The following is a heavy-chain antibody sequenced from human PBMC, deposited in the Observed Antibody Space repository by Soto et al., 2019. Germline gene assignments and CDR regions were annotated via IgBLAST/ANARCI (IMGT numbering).Heavy chain of an antibody. CDR2: IYYGGTP. V-gene: IGHV4-59*08. CDR1: RGSFSRNY. J-gene: IGHJ5*02. CDR3: ARLGAFYQYLDP. Sequence: CENLCLTCTVPRGSFSRNYWSWIRQPPGKGLEWFGYIYYGGTPSYNPALKSRVTISLEASKSQVSLRLDSVTAADTAVDYCARLGAFYQYLDPWGPGTVVTVS. D-gene: IGHD3-3*02.